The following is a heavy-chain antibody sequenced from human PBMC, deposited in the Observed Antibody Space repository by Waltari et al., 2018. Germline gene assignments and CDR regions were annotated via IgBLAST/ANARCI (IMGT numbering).Heavy chain of an antibody. J-gene: IGHJ4*02. CDR1: GYTFTSYD. D-gene: IGHD3-3*01. V-gene: IGHV1-8*01. CDR3: ARGRLLSDWVFGVPMGY. Sequence: QVQLVQSGAEVKKPGASVKVSCKASGYTFTSYDINWVRQATGQGLEWMGWMNPNSGKTGYEQKFQGRVTMTRNTSISTAYMELSSLRSEDTAVYYCARGRLLSDWVFGVPMGYWGQGTLVTVSS. CDR2: MNPNSGKT.